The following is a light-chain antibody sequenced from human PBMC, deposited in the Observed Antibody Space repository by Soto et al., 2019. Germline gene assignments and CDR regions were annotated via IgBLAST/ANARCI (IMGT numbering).Light chain of an antibody. CDR2: SVS. J-gene: IGLJ1*01. CDR1: SSDIGAYDH. V-gene: IGLV2-14*01. CDR3: ISYTVSRSDV. Sequence: QSVLPQPASVSGSPGQSITISCSGTSSDIGAYDHVAWFQQFPGKTPKLVIYSVSNRPSGVSYRFSGSKSGNTASLTISGLQADDEADYYRISYTVSRSDVFGPGTKLTVL.